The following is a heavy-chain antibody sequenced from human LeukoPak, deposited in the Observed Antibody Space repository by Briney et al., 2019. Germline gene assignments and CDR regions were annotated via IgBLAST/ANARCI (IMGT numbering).Heavy chain of an antibody. CDR3: ARMGAESEGWFDP. J-gene: IGHJ5*02. Sequence: SETLSLTCTVSGGSIRSSSYYWGWIRQPPGKGLEWIGIIYYSGNTYYNPSLKSRDTMSIDTSKNQFSLELSSVTAADTAVYYCARMGAESEGWFDPWGQGTLVTVS. CDR2: IYYSGNT. CDR1: GGSIRSSSYY. V-gene: IGHV4-39*07. D-gene: IGHD4/OR15-4a*01.